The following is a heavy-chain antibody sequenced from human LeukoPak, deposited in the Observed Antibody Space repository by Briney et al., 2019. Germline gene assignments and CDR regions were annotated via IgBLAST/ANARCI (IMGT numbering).Heavy chain of an antibody. D-gene: IGHD1-26*01. V-gene: IGHV4-39*01. CDR3: ARIGSGSYHPGAFDI. Sequence: PSETLSLTCTVSGGSISSSSYYWGWIRQPPGEGLEWIGNIYYTGSTYYSPSLKSRVTISVDTSKNQFSLKLTSVTATDTAVYYCARIGSGSYHPGAFDIWGQGTMVTVS. CDR1: GGSISSSSYY. J-gene: IGHJ3*02. CDR2: IYYTGST.